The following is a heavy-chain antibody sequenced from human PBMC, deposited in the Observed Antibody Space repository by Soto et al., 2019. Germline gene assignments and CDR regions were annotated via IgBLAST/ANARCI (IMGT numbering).Heavy chain of an antibody. J-gene: IGHJ4*02. CDR3: ARDWYMDY. CDR1: GFTFSNHW. V-gene: IGHV3-7*04. D-gene: IGHD1-20*01. CDR2: IKQDGSEK. Sequence: VQLVESGGGLVQPGESLRLSCAASGFTFSNHWINWIRQTPGRGLEWLAVIKQDGSEKYYVDSVKGRFTVSRDNAMNSAYLQMNSLRVEDTAVYYCARDWYMDYWGQGTLVTVSS.